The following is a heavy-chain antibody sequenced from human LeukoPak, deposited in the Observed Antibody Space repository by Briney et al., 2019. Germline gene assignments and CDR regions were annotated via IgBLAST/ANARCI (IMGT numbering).Heavy chain of an antibody. Sequence: GESLKISCKGSGYSFTSYWIGWVRQMPGKGLEWMGIIYPGDSDTQGQVTISADKSISTAYLQWSSLKASDTAMYYCARQGIAAAGRYYGMDVRGQGTTVTVSS. J-gene: IGHJ6*02. CDR3: ARQGIAAAGRYYGMDV. V-gene: IGHV5-51*01. D-gene: IGHD6-13*01. CDR2: IYPGDSDT. CDR1: GYSFTSYW.